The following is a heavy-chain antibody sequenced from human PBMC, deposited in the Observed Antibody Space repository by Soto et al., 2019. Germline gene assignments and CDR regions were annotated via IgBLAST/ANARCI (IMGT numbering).Heavy chain of an antibody. CDR3: ARSGGHHGDGHYYFDS. D-gene: IGHD4-17*01. CDR1: GGSVSTGSDY. J-gene: IGHJ4*02. Sequence: SETLSLTCTVSGGSVSTGSDYWSWIRLPPGKGLEWVGCMFDSGSTDYNPSLKSRVTISADTSKNQFSLKLTSVTAADTAVYYCARSGGHHGDGHYYFDSWAQGILVTVSS. V-gene: IGHV4-61*01. CDR2: MFDSGST.